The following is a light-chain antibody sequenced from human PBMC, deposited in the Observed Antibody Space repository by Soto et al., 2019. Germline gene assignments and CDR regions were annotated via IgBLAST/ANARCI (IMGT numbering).Light chain of an antibody. CDR2: DAS. CDR1: QDISNY. CDR3: QQYDNLPT. Sequence: DIQMTQSPSSLSASVGDRVTITCQASQDISNYLNWYQQKPVKAPKLLIYDASNLETGVPSRFSGSGSGTDFTFTISSQQPEDIATYYCQQYDNLPTFGQGTKLEIK. V-gene: IGKV1-33*01. J-gene: IGKJ2*01.